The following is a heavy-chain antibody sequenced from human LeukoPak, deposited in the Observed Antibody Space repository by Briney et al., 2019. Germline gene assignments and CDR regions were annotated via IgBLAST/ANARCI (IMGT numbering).Heavy chain of an antibody. J-gene: IGHJ4*02. CDR2: ISWNSGSI. Sequence: GGSLRLSCAASGFTFDDYAMHWVRQAPGKGLEWVSGISWNSGSIGYADSVKGRFTISRDNAKNSLYLQMNSLRAEDMALYYCAKDIEGIAAAGLDRWGQGTLVTVSS. V-gene: IGHV3-9*03. CDR1: GFTFDDYA. CDR3: AKDIEGIAAAGLDR. D-gene: IGHD6-13*01.